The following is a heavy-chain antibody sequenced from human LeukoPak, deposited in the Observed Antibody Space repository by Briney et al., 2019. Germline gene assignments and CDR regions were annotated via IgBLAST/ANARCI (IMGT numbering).Heavy chain of an antibody. V-gene: IGHV3-66*01. J-gene: IGHJ4*02. CDR1: GFTVSDKH. CDR3: ATGRDAYKSGC. CDR2: IYSGGNT. Sequence: PGGSLRLSCAVSGFTVSDKHMSWVRQAPGKGLEWVSTIYSGGNTFYADSVKGRFTISRDNSKNTLYFQMNRLRLEDTAVYYCATGRDAYKSGCWGQGTLVTVSS. D-gene: IGHD5-24*01.